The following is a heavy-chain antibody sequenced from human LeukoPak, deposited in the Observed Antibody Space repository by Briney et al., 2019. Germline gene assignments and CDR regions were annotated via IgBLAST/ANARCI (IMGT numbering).Heavy chain of an antibody. CDR1: GFTFSSYA. J-gene: IGHJ4*02. V-gene: IGHV3-23*01. CDR2: IRAGGGDT. D-gene: IGHD3-10*01. CDR3: AKILASGSGSY. Sequence: GGSLRLSCAASGFTFSSYAMTWVRQAPGKGLDWVSTIRAGGGDTFYSDSVEGRFSISRDNSKNTLILRMDSLRADDTAIYYCAKILASGSGSYWGQGTLVLVSS.